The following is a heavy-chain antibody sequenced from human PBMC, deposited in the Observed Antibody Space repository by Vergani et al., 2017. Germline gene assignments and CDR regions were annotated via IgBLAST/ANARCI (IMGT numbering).Heavy chain of an antibody. Sequence: EVQLLQSEGAVVQPGGSLRLSCVASGFTFSSHAMSWVRQGHGQGLEWVSSIKNTGDSSHYADSVKGRFTISRDNSKNTLYLQMNSLIVEDTAVYYCGRGSENYNWGQGTLVTVSS. CDR2: IKNTGDSS. CDR1: GFTFSSHA. D-gene: IGHD5-24*01. V-gene: IGHV3-23*01. CDR3: GRGSENYN. J-gene: IGHJ4*02.